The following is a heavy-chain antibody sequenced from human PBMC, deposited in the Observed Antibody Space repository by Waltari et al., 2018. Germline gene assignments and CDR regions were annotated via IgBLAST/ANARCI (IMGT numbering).Heavy chain of an antibody. CDR2: IKQDGSEK. V-gene: IGHV3-7*01. CDR3: AREGGYSSGWYRGDGYFQH. D-gene: IGHD6-19*01. CDR1: GFTFSSYW. J-gene: IGHJ1*01. Sequence: EVQMVESGGGLVQPGGSLRLSCAASGFTFSSYWMSWVRQAPGKGLEWVANIKQDGSEKDYVDSVKGRFTISRDNAKNSLYLQMNSLRAEDTAVYYCAREGGYSSGWYRGDGYFQHWGQGTLVTVSS.